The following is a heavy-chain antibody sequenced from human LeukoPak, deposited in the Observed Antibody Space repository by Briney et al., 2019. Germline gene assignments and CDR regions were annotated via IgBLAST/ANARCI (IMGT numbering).Heavy chain of an antibody. Sequence: SETLSLTCAVSGGSISSYYWSWIRQTPVKGLEWIGYIFYSGSTKYNPSPKSRVTISVDKSKNQFSLKLNSVTAADTAVYYCARDRVERVDGYGDPDAFDIWGQGTLVTVSS. CDR3: ARDRVERVDGYGDPDAFDI. D-gene: IGHD4-17*01. CDR1: GGSISSYY. CDR2: IFYSGST. J-gene: IGHJ3*02. V-gene: IGHV4-59*01.